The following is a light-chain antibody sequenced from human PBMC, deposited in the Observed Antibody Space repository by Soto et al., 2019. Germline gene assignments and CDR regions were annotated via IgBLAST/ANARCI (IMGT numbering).Light chain of an antibody. Sequence: EIVMTQSPATLSVSPGERATLSCRASQSVSSNLAWYQQKPGQAPRLLIYGASTRATGIPARFSGSGSGTEFTLTISSLQSEDFAVYYCKQYNNWPGTTFGGGTKVDIK. CDR1: QSVSSN. CDR2: GAS. J-gene: IGKJ4*01. CDR3: KQYNNWPGTT. V-gene: IGKV3-15*01.